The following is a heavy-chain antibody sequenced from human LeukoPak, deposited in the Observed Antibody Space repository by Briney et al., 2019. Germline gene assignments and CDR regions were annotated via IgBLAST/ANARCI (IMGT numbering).Heavy chain of an antibody. CDR1: GFTFSSHA. V-gene: IGHV3-48*02. J-gene: IGHJ4*02. CDR2: ISSSSSAI. D-gene: IGHD3-10*01. CDR3: ARDGITMVRVVMIDFDY. Sequence: GGSLRLSCATSGFTFSSHAMNWVRQAPGKGLEWVSYISSSSSAIYYADSVKGRFTISRDNAKNSVYLQMSSLRDEDTAVYYCARDGITMVRVVMIDFDYWGQGTRVTVSS.